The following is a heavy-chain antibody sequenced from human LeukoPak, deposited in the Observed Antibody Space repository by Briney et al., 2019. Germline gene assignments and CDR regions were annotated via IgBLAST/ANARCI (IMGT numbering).Heavy chain of an antibody. CDR2: ISYDGSNK. CDR1: GFTFSNFA. D-gene: IGHD4-17*01. CDR3: ARDPLPDYGDYYYYYMDV. Sequence: SGGSLRLSCAASGFTFSNFAMYWVRQAPGKGLEWVAVISYDGSNKYYADSLKGRFTLSRDNSKNTLYLQMNSLRAEDTAVYYCARDPLPDYGDYYYYYMDVWGKGTTVTVSS. V-gene: IGHV3-30*04. J-gene: IGHJ6*03.